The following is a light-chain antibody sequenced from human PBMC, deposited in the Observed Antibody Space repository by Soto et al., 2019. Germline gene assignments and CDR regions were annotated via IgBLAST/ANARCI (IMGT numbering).Light chain of an antibody. V-gene: IGKV3-20*01. J-gene: IGKJ2*01. Sequence: EKVMTQSPGTLCLSPGERATLSCRASQRISNSYLAWYQQKPGQAPRLLLYDASSRATGIPDRVSGSGSGTDFTLTISRLEPEDFAVYYCQQYARPPYAFGQGTKVDIK. CDR3: QQYARPPYA. CDR2: DAS. CDR1: QRISNSY.